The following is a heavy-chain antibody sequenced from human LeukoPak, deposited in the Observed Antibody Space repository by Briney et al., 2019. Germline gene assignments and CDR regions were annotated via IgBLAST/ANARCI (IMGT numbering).Heavy chain of an antibody. Sequence: GGSLRLSCAASGFTFSSYSMNWVRQAPGKGLEWVSYISSSSSTIYYADSVKGRFTISRDNAMNSLYLQMNSLRAEDTAVYYCARDRGRGYSGYDLDYWGQGTLVTVSS. J-gene: IGHJ4*02. V-gene: IGHV3-48*01. D-gene: IGHD5-12*01. CDR1: GFTFSSYS. CDR3: ARDRGRGYSGYDLDY. CDR2: ISSSSSTI.